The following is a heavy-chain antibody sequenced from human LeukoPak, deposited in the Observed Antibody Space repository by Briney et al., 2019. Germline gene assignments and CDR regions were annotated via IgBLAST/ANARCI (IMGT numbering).Heavy chain of an antibody. CDR3: ARDPAWEMPYYFDY. V-gene: IGHV3-23*01. J-gene: IGHJ4*02. CDR2: ISGSGGST. CDR1: GFTFSSYA. D-gene: IGHD1-26*01. Sequence: GGSLRLSCAASGFTFSSYAMSWVRQAPRKGLEWVSAISGSGGSTYYADSVKGRFTISRDNSKNTLYLQMNSLRAEDTAVYYCARDPAWEMPYYFDYWGQGTLVTVSS.